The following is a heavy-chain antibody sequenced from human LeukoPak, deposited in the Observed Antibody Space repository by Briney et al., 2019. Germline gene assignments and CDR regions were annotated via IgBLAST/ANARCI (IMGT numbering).Heavy chain of an antibody. J-gene: IGHJ4*02. CDR3: ARDYDFWSGYLDC. Sequence: SGGSLRLSCAVSGLSFNNYWMSWVRQAPGKGLEWVANIKQDGGQKYYVDSVKGRFSVSRDNAKNSLYLQMNSLGAEDTAVYYCARDYDFWSGYLDCWGQGTLVTVSS. V-gene: IGHV3-7*05. D-gene: IGHD3-3*01. CDR1: GLSFNNYW. CDR2: IKQDGGQK.